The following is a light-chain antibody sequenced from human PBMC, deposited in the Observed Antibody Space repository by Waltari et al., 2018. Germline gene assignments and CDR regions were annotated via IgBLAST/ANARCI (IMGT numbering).Light chain of an antibody. CDR3: QQTYRAPLM. Sequence: DIQLTQSPSSLFASVGDSVPLTCRASQNIRNDLNCYQHKPGKAPKLLIYTASTLQTGVPSRFSAIGSGSDVTLTINDLQPDDFATYYCQQTYRAPLMFGGGTKVEIE. CDR1: QNIRND. J-gene: IGKJ4*02. V-gene: IGKV1-39*01. CDR2: TAS.